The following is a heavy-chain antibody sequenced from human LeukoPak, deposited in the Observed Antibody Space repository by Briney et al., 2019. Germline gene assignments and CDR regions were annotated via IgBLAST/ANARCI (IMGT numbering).Heavy chain of an antibody. D-gene: IGHD3-22*01. CDR1: GYTFTGYY. J-gene: IGHJ3*02. Sequence: ASVKVSCKASGYTFTGYYMHWVRQAPGQGLEWMGWINPNSGGTNYAQKFQGRVTMTRDTSISTAYMELSSLRSEDTAVYYCARGLWAYYYDSSGYYYLKAFDIWGQGTMVTVSS. CDR2: INPNSGGT. CDR3: ARGLWAYYYDSSGYYYLKAFDI. V-gene: IGHV1-2*02.